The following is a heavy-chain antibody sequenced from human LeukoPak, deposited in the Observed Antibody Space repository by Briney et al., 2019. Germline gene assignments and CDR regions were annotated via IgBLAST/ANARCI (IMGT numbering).Heavy chain of an antibody. V-gene: IGHV3-15*01. CDR1: GFTFSNAW. CDR2: IKSKTDGGTT. Sequence: PGGSLRLSCAASGFTFSNAWMNWVRQAPGKGLEWVGRIKSKTDGGTTDYAAPVKGRFTISRDDSKNTLYLQMNSLRAEDTAVYYCAKDLVDSPDAFDIWGQGTMVTVSS. CDR3: AKDLVDSPDAFDI. J-gene: IGHJ3*02. D-gene: IGHD2-8*02.